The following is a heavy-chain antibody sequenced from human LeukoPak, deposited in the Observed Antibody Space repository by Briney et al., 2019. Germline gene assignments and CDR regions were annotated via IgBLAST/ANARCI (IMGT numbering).Heavy chain of an antibody. CDR2: IYYSGST. CDR1: GGSVSSGSYY. D-gene: IGHD1-26*01. V-gene: IGHV4-61*01. CDR3: AGVVGGSYSMDV. J-gene: IGHJ6*03. Sequence: PSETLSLTCTVSGGSVSSGSYYWSWIRQPPGKGLEWIGYIYYSGSTKYNPSLKSRVTISIDTSKNQFSLKLSSVTAADTAMYYCAGVVGGSYSMDVRGQGTTVTVSS.